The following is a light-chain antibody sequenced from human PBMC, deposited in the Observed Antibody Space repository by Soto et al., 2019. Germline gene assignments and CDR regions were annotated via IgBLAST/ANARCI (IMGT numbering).Light chain of an antibody. CDR3: SSYTSSSTFYV. CDR2: EVS. V-gene: IGLV2-14*01. CDR1: SSDVGGYNY. Sequence: QSVLTQPASVSGSPGQSITISCTGTSSDVGGYNYVSWYQQHPGKAPKLMIYEVSNRPPGVSNRFSGSKSGNTASLTISGLQVEDEADYYCSSYTSSSTFYVFGTGTKVTVL. J-gene: IGLJ1*01.